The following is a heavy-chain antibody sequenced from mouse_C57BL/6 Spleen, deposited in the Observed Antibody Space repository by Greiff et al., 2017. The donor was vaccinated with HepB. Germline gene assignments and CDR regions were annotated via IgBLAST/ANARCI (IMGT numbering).Heavy chain of an antibody. V-gene: IGHV1-54*01. CDR3: ASGYYGGFAY. D-gene: IGHD1-2*01. CDR1: GYAFTNYL. Sequence: QVHVKQSGAELVRPGTSVKVSCKASGYAFTNYLIEWVKQRPGQGLEWIGVINPGSGGTNYNEKFKGKATLTADKSSSTAYMQLSSLTSEDSAVYFCASGYYGGFAYWGQGTLVTVSA. CDR2: INPGSGGT. J-gene: IGHJ3*01.